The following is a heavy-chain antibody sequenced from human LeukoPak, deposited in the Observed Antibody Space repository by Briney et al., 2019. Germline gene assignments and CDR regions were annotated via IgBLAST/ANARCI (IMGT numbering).Heavy chain of an antibody. D-gene: IGHD2-8*01. Sequence: SETLPLTCTVSSGSISSGAYSWGWIRQPPGKGLEWIGSIYYSGSTYYNPPLKSRVTVSVDPSKTEFSLKLSSVTAADTAVYYCVRGINVDAYDIWGQGTMVTVSS. CDR1: SGSISSGAYS. J-gene: IGHJ3*02. V-gene: IGHV4-39*01. CDR2: IYYSGST. CDR3: VRGINVDAYDI.